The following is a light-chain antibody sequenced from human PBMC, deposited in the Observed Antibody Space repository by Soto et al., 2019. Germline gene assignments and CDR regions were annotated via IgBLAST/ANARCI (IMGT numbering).Light chain of an antibody. CDR1: SSDVGGYNY. CDR2: DVS. J-gene: IGLJ1*01. V-gene: IGLV2-11*01. CDR3: RSYAGSYTYV. Sequence: QSALTQPRSVSGSPGQSVTISCTGTSSDVGGYNYVSWYQQHPGKAPKLMIYDVSKRPSGVPDRFSGSKSGNTASLTISGLQIEDEADYYCRSYAGSYTYVFGTGTKVTVL.